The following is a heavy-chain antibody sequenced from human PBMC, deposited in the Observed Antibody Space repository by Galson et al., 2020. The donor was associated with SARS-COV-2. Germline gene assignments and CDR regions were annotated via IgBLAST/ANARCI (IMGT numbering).Heavy chain of an antibody. CDR2: AYYSGRT. Sequence: SETLSLTCTVSGTSISNYEYCWSWIRKHPGQGLEWIGCAYYSGRTIYSPSLKSLFSIAVDTSKNQFSLKMSSVTAADTAVFYCARAKVLQHLDWDGDTFYHYMDVWGKGTTVNVS. D-gene: IGHD4-17*01. V-gene: IGHV4-31*01. CDR1: GTSISNYEYC. J-gene: IGHJ6*03. CDR3: ARAKVLQHLDWDGDTFYHYMDV.